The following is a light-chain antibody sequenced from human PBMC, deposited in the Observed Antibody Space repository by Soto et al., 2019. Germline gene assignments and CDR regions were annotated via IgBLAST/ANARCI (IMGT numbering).Light chain of an antibody. V-gene: IGKV2-28*01. J-gene: IGKJ1*01. CDR2: LGS. CDR1: QSLLHSNGYSY. CDR3: MEALQTPWT. Sequence: DIVMTQSPVSLPVTPGEPASISCRSSQSLLHSNGYSYLDWFLQRPGQSPQLLIYLGSNRAPGVPDRFSGSGSGTDFTLKISRVEAEDVGVYYCMEALQTPWTFGQGTKLDIK.